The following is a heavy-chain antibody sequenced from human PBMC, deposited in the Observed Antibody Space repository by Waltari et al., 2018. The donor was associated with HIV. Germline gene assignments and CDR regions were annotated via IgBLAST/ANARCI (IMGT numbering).Heavy chain of an antibody. V-gene: IGHV4-34*02. CDR3: ARGRMTTVTTPPFHDVDV. CDR1: VGSLSGYY. J-gene: IGHJ2*01. Sequence: QEQLQQWGAGLLKSSDTLSLTCAVYVGSLSGYYWSWIRQSPGRGVEGSGEVAPHGMTMTNPSLKSRLNLSLDTSKNQVSLRLTSVTAADTAVYYCARGRMTTVTTPPFHDVDVWGRGTLVTVSS. D-gene: IGHD4-17*01. CDR2: VAPHGMT.